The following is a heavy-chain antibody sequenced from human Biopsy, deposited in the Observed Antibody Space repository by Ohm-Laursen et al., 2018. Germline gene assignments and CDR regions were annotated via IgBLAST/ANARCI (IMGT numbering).Heavy chain of an antibody. Sequence: SETLSLTCTVSDASASSGRYYWTWIRQPPRKPLEWIGYFYSSGPTRYNPSLESRLSISMDTSKNEVSLRLTSMTAADTAVYFCARAPADQYAARNYYSSHAFDMWGQGTKVTVSS. CDR1: DASASSGRYY. V-gene: IGHV4-61*01. J-gene: IGHJ3*02. D-gene: IGHD3-10*01. CDR2: FYSSGPT. CDR3: ARAPADQYAARNYYSSHAFDM.